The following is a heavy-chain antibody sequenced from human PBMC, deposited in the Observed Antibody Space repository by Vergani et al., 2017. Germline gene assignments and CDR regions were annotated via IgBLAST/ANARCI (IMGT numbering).Heavy chain of an antibody. V-gene: IGHV1-69*01. CDR1: GGTFSSYA. CDR3: ASYYYDSSGYYVAGDAFDI. J-gene: IGHJ3*02. Sequence: QVQLVQSGAEVKKPGSSVKVSCKASGGTFSSYAISWVRQAPGQGLEWMGGIIPIFGTANYAQKFQGRVTITADESTSTAYMELSSLRSEETAVYYCASYYYDSSGYYVAGDAFDIWGQGTMVTVSS. CDR2: IIPIFGTA. D-gene: IGHD3-22*01.